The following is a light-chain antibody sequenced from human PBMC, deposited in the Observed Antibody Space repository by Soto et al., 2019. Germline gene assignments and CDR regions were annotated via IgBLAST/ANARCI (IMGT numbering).Light chain of an antibody. CDR1: QGISSY. CDR2: AAS. CDR3: QNYNRAPLI. J-gene: IGKJ4*01. V-gene: IGKV1-27*01. Sequence: DIQMTQSPSSLSASVGDSVTITCRATQGISSYLAWYQQKPGKVPKLLTYAASTLQSGVPSRFSGSGSGTDFTLTISSLQPEDVATYYCQNYNRAPLIFGGGTKVEIK.